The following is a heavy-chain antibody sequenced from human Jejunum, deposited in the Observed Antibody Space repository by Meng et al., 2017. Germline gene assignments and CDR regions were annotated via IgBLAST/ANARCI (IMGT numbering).Heavy chain of an antibody. V-gene: IGHV3-21*06. Sequence: VEEGGGRVKPGGSRGLSSVASGFPLSIYSMNWVRQAPGKGLEWVAHVTTSASYIYYADSVKGRFTISKDNAANSLYLQMNSQRAEDTAVYYCARTGMGWTNDYWGQGTLVTVSS. CDR3: ARTGMGWTNDY. D-gene: IGHD1-1*01. J-gene: IGHJ4*01. CDR1: GFPLSIYS. CDR2: VTTSASYI.